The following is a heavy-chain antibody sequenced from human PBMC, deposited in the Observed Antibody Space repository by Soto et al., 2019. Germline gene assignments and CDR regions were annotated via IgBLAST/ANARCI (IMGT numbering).Heavy chain of an antibody. CDR3: ARVYCSSTSCYHGWFDP. V-gene: IGHV1-18*01. Sequence: GASVKVSCKASGYTFTSYGISWVRQAPGQGLEWMGWINADNGNTKYSQKFQGRVTITRDTSASTAYMELSSLRSEDTAVYYCARVYCSSTSCYHGWFDPWGQGTLVTVSS. CDR1: GYTFTSYG. CDR2: INADNGNT. J-gene: IGHJ5*02. D-gene: IGHD2-2*01.